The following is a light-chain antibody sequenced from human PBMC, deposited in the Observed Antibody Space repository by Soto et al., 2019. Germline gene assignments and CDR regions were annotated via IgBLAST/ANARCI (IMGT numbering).Light chain of an antibody. Sequence: QSALTQPASVSGSPGQSITISCTGTSSDVGGYTYVSWYQQHTGKAPKLIIYDVSNRPSGVSNRFSGSKSGNTASLTISGLQAEDEADYYCSSYTSSSTLVFGGGTKLTVL. CDR3: SSYTSSSTLV. CDR1: SSDVGGYTY. J-gene: IGLJ2*01. CDR2: DVS. V-gene: IGLV2-14*03.